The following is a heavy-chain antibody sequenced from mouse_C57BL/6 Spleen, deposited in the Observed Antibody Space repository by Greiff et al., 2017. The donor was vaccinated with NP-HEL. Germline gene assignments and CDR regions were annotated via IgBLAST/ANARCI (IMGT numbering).Heavy chain of an antibody. D-gene: IGHD2-2*01. CDR2: ISSGSSTI. CDR3: ARLWSRRDYYAMDY. Sequence: VQLKESGGGLVKPGGSLKLSCAASGFTFSDYGMHWVRQAPEKGLEWVAYISSGSSTIYYADTVKGRFTISRDNAKNTLFLQMTSLRSEDTAMYYCARLWSRRDYYAMDYWGQGTSVTVSS. J-gene: IGHJ4*01. CDR1: GFTFSDYG. V-gene: IGHV5-17*01.